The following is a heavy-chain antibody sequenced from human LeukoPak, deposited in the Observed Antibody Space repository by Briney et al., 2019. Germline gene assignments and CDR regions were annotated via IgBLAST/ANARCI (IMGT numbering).Heavy chain of an antibody. J-gene: IGHJ3*02. Sequence: GGSLRLSCAASGFTFSSYGMHWVRQAPGKGLEWVAFIRYDGSNKYYADSVKGRFTISRDNSKNTLYLQMNSLRAEDTAVYYCAHLGITMVRGAGDAFDIWGQGTMVTVSS. V-gene: IGHV3-30*02. CDR2: IRYDGSNK. CDR3: AHLGITMVRGAGDAFDI. CDR1: GFTFSSYG. D-gene: IGHD3-10*01.